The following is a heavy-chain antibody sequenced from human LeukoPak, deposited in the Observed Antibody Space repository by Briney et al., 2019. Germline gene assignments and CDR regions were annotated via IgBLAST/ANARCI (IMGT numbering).Heavy chain of an antibody. CDR2: IYTSGST. CDR1: GGSISSGDYY. D-gene: IGHD3-9*01. Sequence: SQTLSLTCTVSGGSISSGDYYWSWIRQPAGKGLEWIGRIYTSGSTNYNPSLKSRVTMSVDTSKNQFSLKLSSVTAADTAVYYCARDGLRYFDPYYYYYMDVWGKGTTVTVSS. J-gene: IGHJ6*03. V-gene: IGHV4-61*02. CDR3: ARDGLRYFDPYYYYYMDV.